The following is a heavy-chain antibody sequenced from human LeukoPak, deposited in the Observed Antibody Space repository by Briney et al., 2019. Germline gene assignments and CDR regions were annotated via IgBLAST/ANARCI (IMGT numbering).Heavy chain of an antibody. CDR3: ARARTRSQGAINAEYFQH. D-gene: IGHD3-10*01. J-gene: IGHJ1*01. Sequence: GASVKVSCKASGYTFTGYYMHWVRQAPGQGLEWMGWINPNSGGTNYAQKFQGRVTMTRDTSISTAYMELSRLRSDDTAVYYCARARTRSQGAINAEYFQHWGQGTLVTVSS. CDR1: GYTFTGYY. V-gene: IGHV1-2*02. CDR2: INPNSGGT.